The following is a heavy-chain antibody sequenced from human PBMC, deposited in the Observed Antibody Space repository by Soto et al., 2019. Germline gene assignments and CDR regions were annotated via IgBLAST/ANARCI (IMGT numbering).Heavy chain of an antibody. CDR2: SSATGAGT. CDR1: GFTFSSYG. J-gene: IGHJ4*02. D-gene: IGHD1-7*01. CDR3: AKDRRAGGNYGFYSDF. Sequence: GGSLRLSCAAPGFTFSSYGMTWVRQAPGKGLEWVSFSSATGAGTYYADSVKGRFTISRDNSKNTLYLQMTSLRADDTAVYYCAKDRRAGGNYGFYSDFWGQGALVTVSS. V-gene: IGHV3-23*01.